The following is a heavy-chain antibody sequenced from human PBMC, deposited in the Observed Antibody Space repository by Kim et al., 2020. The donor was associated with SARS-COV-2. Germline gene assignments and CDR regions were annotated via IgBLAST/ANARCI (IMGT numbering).Heavy chain of an antibody. J-gene: IGHJ6*03. D-gene: IGHD1-26*01. CDR2: ISGSAGSS. CDR1: GFTFKTHA. Sequence: WGSLRLSCAASGFTFKTHAMSWVRQAPGKGLEWVAVISGSAGSSNYADSVQGRFTISRDNSKNTLYLQMNSLRSEDTAVYYCAKITGTYLSPHMDVWCKG. V-gene: IGHV3-23*01. CDR3: AKITGTYLSPHMDV.